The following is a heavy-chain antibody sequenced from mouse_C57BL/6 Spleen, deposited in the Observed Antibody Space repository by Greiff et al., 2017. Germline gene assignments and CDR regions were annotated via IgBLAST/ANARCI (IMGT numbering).Heavy chain of an antibody. Sequence: QVHVKQSGAELVRPGTSVKVSCKASGYAFTNYLIEWVKQRPGQGLEWIGVINPGSGGTNYNEKFKGKATLTADKSSSTAYMQLSSLTSEDSAVYFCARHDGYYVAWFAYWGQGTLVTVSA. V-gene: IGHV1-54*01. D-gene: IGHD2-3*01. J-gene: IGHJ3*01. CDR1: GYAFTNYL. CDR3: ARHDGYYVAWFAY. CDR2: INPGSGGT.